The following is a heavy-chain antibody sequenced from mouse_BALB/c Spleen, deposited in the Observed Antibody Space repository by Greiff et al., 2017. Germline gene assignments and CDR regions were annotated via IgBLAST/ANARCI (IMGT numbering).Heavy chain of an antibody. CDR3: ARPGSRGDAMDY. Sequence: EVNVVESGGDLVKPGGSLKLSCAASGFTFSSYGMSWVRQTPDKRLEWVATISSGGSYTYYPDSVKGRFTISRDNAKNTLYLQMSSLKSEDTAMYYCARPGSRGDAMDYWGQGTSVTVSS. V-gene: IGHV5-6*01. J-gene: IGHJ4*01. CDR2: ISSGGSYT. D-gene: IGHD1-1*01. CDR1: GFTFSSYG.